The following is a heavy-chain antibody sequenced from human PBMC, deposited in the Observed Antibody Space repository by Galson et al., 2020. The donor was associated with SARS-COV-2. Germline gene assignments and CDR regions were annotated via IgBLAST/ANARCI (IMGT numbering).Heavy chain of an antibody. CDR1: GFTFSSYG. CDR2: ISYDGSNK. CDR3: AKVLYVYYYMDV. D-gene: IGHD2-2*02. V-gene: IGHV3-30*18. Sequence: GGSLRLSCAASGFTFSSYGMHWVHQAPGKGLEWVAVISYDGSNKYYADSVKGRFTISRDNSKNTLYLQMNSLRAEDTAVYYCAKVLYVYYYMDVWGKGTTVTVSS. J-gene: IGHJ6*03.